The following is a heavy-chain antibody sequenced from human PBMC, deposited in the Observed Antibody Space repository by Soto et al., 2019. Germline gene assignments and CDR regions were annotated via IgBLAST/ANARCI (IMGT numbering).Heavy chain of an antibody. V-gene: IGHV1-69*01. CDR3: ARDIIQWLALYDAFDI. D-gene: IGHD6-19*01. CDR1: GGTFSSYA. CDR2: IIPIFGTA. J-gene: IGHJ3*02. Sequence: QVQLVQSGAEVKKPGSSVKVSCKASGGTFSSYAISWVRQAPGQGLEWMGGIIPIFGTANYAQKFQGRVTITADESTRTAYMELSSLRSEDTAVYYCARDIIQWLALYDAFDIWGQGTIVPVSS.